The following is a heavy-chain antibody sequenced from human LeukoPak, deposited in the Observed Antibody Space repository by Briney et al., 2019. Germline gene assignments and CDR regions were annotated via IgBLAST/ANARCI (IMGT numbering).Heavy chain of an antibody. V-gene: IGHV4-39*01. D-gene: IGHD6-13*01. J-gene: IGHJ4*02. CDR2: VHYSVDT. CDR3: ARLTALGTANDY. Sequence: PSETLSLTCTVSGDSITSTSYYWGWIRQPPGKGLEWIGSVHYSVDTYYNPSVKSRVTISVDTSKNQISLKLTSVTAADTAVYYCARLTALGTANDYWGKGTLVTVSS. CDR1: GDSITSTSYY.